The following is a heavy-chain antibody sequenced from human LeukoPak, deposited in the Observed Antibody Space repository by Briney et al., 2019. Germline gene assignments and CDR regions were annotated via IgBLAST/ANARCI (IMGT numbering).Heavy chain of an antibody. V-gene: IGHV4-39*07. CDR3: ATYYDSSGYTRLNVFDI. CDR2: INHSGST. D-gene: IGHD3-22*01. J-gene: IGHJ3*02. Sequence: SETLSLTCTVSGGSISSSSYYWGWIRQPPGKGLEWIGEINHSGSTNYNPSLKSRVTISVDTSKNQFSLKLSSVTAADTAVYYCATYYDSSGYTRLNVFDIWGQGTMVTVSS. CDR1: GGSISSSSYY.